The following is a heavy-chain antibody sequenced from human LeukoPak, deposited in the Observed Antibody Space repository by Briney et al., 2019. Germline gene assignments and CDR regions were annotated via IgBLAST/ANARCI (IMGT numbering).Heavy chain of an antibody. J-gene: IGHJ4*02. D-gene: IGHD3-22*01. V-gene: IGHV3-23*01. CDR1: GFTFSNFA. CDR3: AKGVRSGKYFYASSGYSFES. CDR2: ISDSGGAT. Sequence: GGSLRLSCAASGFTFSNFAMSWVRQAPGKGLEWVSTISDSGGATYYADSVKGRFTISRDNSKNTLFLQMNGLRAEDTAVYYCAKGVRSGKYFYASSGYSFESWGQGTLVTVSS.